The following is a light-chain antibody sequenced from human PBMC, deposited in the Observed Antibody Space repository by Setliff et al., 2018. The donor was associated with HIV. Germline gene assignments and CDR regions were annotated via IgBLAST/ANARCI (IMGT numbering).Light chain of an antibody. CDR1: QSISSR. CDR2: KAS. V-gene: IGKV1-5*03. J-gene: IGKJ1*01. CDR3: QQYYTYWT. Sequence: DIQMTQSPSTLSASVGDRVTITCRASQSISSRLAWYQQKPGKAPKLLIAKASALESGVPSTFSGSGSGTEFTLTISSLQPDDFATYYCQQYYTYWTFGQGTK.